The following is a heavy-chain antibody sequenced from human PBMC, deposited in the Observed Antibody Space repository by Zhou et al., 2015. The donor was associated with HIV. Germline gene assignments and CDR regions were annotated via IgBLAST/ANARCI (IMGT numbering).Heavy chain of an antibody. CDR1: GFTFSNYD. V-gene: IGHV3-21*01. J-gene: IGHJ4*02. Sequence: VQLVESGGGVVQPGRSLRLSCAASGFTFSNYDMHWVRQAPGKGLEWVSSISSSSSHIYYADPVKGRFTVSRDNAKNSLYLQMNSLRADDTAVYYCARRKYSSSGDDYWGQGTLVTVSS. CDR3: ARRKYSSSGDDY. CDR2: ISSSSSHI. D-gene: IGHD6-13*01.